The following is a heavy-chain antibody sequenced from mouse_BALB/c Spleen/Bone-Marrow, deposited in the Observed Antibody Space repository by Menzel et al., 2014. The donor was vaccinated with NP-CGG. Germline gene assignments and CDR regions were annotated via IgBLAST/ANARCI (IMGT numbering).Heavy chain of an antibody. D-gene: IGHD1-1*01. Sequence: VHLVESGAELVKPGASVKLSCKASGYTFTGYWMHWVRQRPGQSPDWIEEINPSNGCTNYNEKFKSMATLTVDKSSSTAYMKLSSLTSEDAAVFYCAGLIYGSSYSVDFWGQGTPVTVSS. CDR3: AGLIYGSSYSVDF. V-gene: IGHV1S81*02. CDR1: GYTFTGYW. CDR2: INPSNGCT. J-gene: IGHJ4*01.